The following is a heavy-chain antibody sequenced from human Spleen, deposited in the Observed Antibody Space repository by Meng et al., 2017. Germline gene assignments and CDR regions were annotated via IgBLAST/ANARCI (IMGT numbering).Heavy chain of an antibody. V-gene: IGHV3-74*03. D-gene: IGHD6-19*01. CDR3: ARTGYSSGWYSYWYFDL. CDR2: INGDGSST. CDR1: GFTFSAYW. Sequence: GGSLRLSCAASGFTFSAYWMHWVRQVPGKGLVWVSRINGDGSSTTYAESVKGRFTISRDNAKNTLYLEMSSLSVEDTAVYYCARTGYSSGWYSYWYFDLWGRGTLVTVSS. J-gene: IGHJ2*01.